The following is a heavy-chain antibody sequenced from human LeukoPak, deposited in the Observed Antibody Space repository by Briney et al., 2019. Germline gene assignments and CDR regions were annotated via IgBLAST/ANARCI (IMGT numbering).Heavy chain of an antibody. Sequence: PGGSLKLSCAGSGFTFSNYAMSWVRQAPGKGLEWVSSISSSSSYIYYADSVKGRFTISRDNAKNSLYLQMNSLRAEDTAVYYCARDRGGGIGGYWGQGTLVTVSS. J-gene: IGHJ4*02. CDR3: ARDRGGGIGGY. D-gene: IGHD2-15*01. CDR2: ISSSSSYI. V-gene: IGHV3-21*01. CDR1: GFTFSNYA.